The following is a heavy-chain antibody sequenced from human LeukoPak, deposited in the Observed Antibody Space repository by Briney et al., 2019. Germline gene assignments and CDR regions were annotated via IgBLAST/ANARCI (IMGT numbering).Heavy chain of an antibody. CDR1: GFTVSSSY. Sequence: GGSLRLSCAASGFTVSSSYLSWVRQAPGKGLEWVSAICGGDGSRYYADSVKGRFTISRDNSKNTLYLQMNSLRGEDTAVYYCAKGGSPSCYSSSGYWGQGTLVTVSS. V-gene: IGHV3-23*01. D-gene: IGHD2-2*01. CDR2: ICGGDGSR. CDR3: AKGGSPSCYSSSGY. J-gene: IGHJ4*02.